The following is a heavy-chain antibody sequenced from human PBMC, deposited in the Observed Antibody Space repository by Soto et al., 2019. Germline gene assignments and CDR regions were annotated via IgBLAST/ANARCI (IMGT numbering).Heavy chain of an antibody. Sequence: SVKVSCKGSGGTFSSYTISWVRQAPGQGLEWMGRIIPILGIANYAQKFQGRVTITADKSTSTAYMELSSLRSEDTAVYYCARSPIVATIAFDYWGQGTLVTVSS. V-gene: IGHV1-69*02. CDR2: IIPILGIA. J-gene: IGHJ4*02. D-gene: IGHD5-12*01. CDR1: GGTFSSYT. CDR3: ARSPIVATIAFDY.